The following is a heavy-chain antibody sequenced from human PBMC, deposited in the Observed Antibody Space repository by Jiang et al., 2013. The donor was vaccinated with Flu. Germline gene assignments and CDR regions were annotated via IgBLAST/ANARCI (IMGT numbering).Heavy chain of an antibody. CDR3: ARKKLLYSGSYHFDY. CDR2: IYYSGST. CDR1: GGSISSSSYY. D-gene: IGHD1-26*01. J-gene: IGHJ4*02. V-gene: IGHV4-39*01. Sequence: SGLVKPSETLSLTCTVSGGSISSSSYYWGWIRQPPGKGLEWIGSIYYSGSTYYNPSLKSRATISVDTSKNQFSLKLSSVTAADTAVYYCARKKLLYSGSYHFDYWGQGTLVTVSS.